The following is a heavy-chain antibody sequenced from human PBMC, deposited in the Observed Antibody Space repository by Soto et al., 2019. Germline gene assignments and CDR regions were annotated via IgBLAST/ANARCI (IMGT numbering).Heavy chain of an antibody. Sequence: GASVKVSCKASGGTFSSYAISWVRQAPGQGLEWMGGIIPIFYTANYAQKFQGGVTITADESTSTAYMELSSLRSEDTAVYYCARDTLGPFDIWGQGTMVTVSS. J-gene: IGHJ3*02. CDR1: GGTFSSYA. D-gene: IGHD3-3*02. CDR2: IIPIFYTA. CDR3: ARDTLGPFDI. V-gene: IGHV1-69*13.